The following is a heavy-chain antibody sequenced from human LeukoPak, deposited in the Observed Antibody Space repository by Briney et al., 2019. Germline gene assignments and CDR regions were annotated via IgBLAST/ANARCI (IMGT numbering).Heavy chain of an antibody. D-gene: IGHD2-15*01. J-gene: IGHJ6*02. CDR1: GFTVSNYG. CDR2: ISYDESDK. Sequence: GRSLRLSCAASGFTVSNYGMLWVRQAPGKGLEWVAVISYDESDKYYADPVKGRFTISRDNSKNTLYMQMNSLRPEDTAVYDCAKGVVAATNAAYYGMDVWGQGTTVTVSS. CDR3: AKGVVAATNAAYYGMDV. V-gene: IGHV3-30*18.